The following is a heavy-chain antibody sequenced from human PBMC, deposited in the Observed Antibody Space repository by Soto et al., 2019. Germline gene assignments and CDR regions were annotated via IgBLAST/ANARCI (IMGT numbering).Heavy chain of an antibody. CDR1: GFTFSSYS. CDR2: ISSSSSTI. J-gene: IGHJ6*02. D-gene: IGHD3-16*01. CDR3: ARDLRLGGYYDSSNHYYYYGMDV. V-gene: IGHV3-48*02. Sequence: HPGGSLRLSCAASGFTFSSYSMNWVRQAPGKGLEWVSYISSSSSTIYYADSVKGRFTISRDNAKNSLYLQMNSLRDEDTAVYYCARDLRLGGYYDSSNHYYYYGMDVWGQGTTVTVSS.